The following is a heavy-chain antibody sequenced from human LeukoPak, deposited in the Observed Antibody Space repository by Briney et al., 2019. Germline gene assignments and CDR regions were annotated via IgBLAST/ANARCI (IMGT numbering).Heavy chain of an antibody. J-gene: IGHJ4*02. V-gene: IGHV3-33*06. CDR2: ILSDGSKE. D-gene: IGHD1-20*01. CDR1: GFTFSSYG. Sequence: GGSLRLSCAASGFTFSSYGMHWVRQAPGKGLEWVAVILSDGSKEFYTDSVKGRFTISRDNSKNTLYLQMNSLRAEDTAVYYCAKAITGTPYYFDYWGQGTLVTVSS. CDR3: AKAITGTPYYFDY.